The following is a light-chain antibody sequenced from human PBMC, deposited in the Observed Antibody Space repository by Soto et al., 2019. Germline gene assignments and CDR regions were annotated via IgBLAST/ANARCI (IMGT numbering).Light chain of an antibody. J-gene: IGKJ1*01. V-gene: IGKV3-20*01. CDR2: DAS. CDR1: QSVSSTY. CDR3: QQYGSSPQT. Sequence: EIVLTQSPGTLSLSPGERATLSCRASQSVSSTYLAWYQQKPGQAPRLLIYDASSRATGIPDRFSGSGSGTDFTLTISRLDPADFAVYYCQQYGSSPQTFGQGTKVEIK.